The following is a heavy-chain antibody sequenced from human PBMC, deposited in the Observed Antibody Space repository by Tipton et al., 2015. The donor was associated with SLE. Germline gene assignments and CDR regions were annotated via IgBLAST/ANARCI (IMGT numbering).Heavy chain of an antibody. Sequence: LRLSCAISGYSIRSGYFWGWIRQPPGKGLEWIGSIHHSGSTYSNPSLKSRVTISVDTSKNQFSLKLSSVTAADTAVYYCARHLRTRGIAKTGAFDIWGQGTMVTVSS. CDR3: ARHLRTRGIAKTGAFDI. D-gene: IGHD2-21*01. J-gene: IGHJ3*02. CDR1: GYSIRSGYF. V-gene: IGHV4-38-2*01. CDR2: IHHSGST.